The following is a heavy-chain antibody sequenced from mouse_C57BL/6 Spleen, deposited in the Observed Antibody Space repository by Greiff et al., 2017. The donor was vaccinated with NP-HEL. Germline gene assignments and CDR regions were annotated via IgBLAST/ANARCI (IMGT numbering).Heavy chain of an antibody. Sequence: EVNVVESGGGLVKPGGSLKLSCAASGFTFSDYGMHWVRQAPEKGLEWVAYISSGSSTIYYADTVKGRFTISRDNAKNTLFLQMTSLRSEDTAMYYCARDGYPNFDYWGQGTTLTVSS. CDR2: ISSGSSTI. CDR1: GFTFSDYG. J-gene: IGHJ2*01. V-gene: IGHV5-17*01. CDR3: ARDGYPNFDY. D-gene: IGHD2-3*01.